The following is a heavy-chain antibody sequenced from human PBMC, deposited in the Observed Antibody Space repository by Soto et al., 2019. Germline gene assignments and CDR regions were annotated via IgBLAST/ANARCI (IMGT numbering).Heavy chain of an antibody. CDR3: ARQPDHGDYGYYFEY. J-gene: IGHJ4*02. CDR2: IYYTGTA. CDR1: GGSISPYY. Sequence: SETLSLTCTVSGGSISPYYWSWLRQSPGKGLEWLGYIYYTGTADYNPSLENRVTLSVDTSTNRFSLELTSVTAADTAVYYCARQPDHGDYGYYFEYWGPGILVTVSS. D-gene: IGHD4-17*01. V-gene: IGHV4-59*01.